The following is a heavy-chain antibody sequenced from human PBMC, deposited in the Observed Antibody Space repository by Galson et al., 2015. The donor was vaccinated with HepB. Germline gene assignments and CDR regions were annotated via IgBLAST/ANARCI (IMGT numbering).Heavy chain of an antibody. CDR1: GGTFSSYA. J-gene: IGHJ6*02. CDR3: ASAAISNYVPYYYYGMDV. Sequence: SVKVSCKASGGTFSSYAISWVRQAPGQGLEWMGGIIPIFGTANYAQKFQGRVTITADESTSTAYMELSSLRSEDTAVYYCASAAISNYVPYYYYGMDVWGQGTTVTVSS. CDR2: IIPIFGTA. D-gene: IGHD4-11*01. V-gene: IGHV1-69*13.